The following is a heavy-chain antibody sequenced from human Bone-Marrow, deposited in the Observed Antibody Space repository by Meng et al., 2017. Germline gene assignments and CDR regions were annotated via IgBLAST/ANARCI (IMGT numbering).Heavy chain of an antibody. D-gene: IGHD3-22*01. J-gene: IGHJ4*02. V-gene: IGHV1-2*06. CDR3: ARVLYYYDSSGYLNDY. CDR2: INPNSGGT. Sequence: QGRLVQSGAEVKKPGASVKVSCKASGYTFTGYYMHWVRQAPGQGLEWMGRINPNSGGTNYAQKFQGRVTMTRDTSISTAYMELSRLRSDDTAVYYCARVLYYYDSSGYLNDYWGQGTLVTVSS. CDR1: GYTFTGYY.